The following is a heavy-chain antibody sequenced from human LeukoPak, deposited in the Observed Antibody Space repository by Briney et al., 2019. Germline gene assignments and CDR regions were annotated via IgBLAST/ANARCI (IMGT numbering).Heavy chain of an antibody. CDR2: IRRKDNTYAT. CDR1: GFTFSDST. J-gene: IGHJ3*02. CDR3: ARVGATSRNAFDI. V-gene: IGHV3-73*01. D-gene: IGHD1-26*01. Sequence: PGGSLRLSCAASGFTFSDSTMNWVRQASGKGLEWVGRIRRKDNTYATAYGASVKGRFTFSRDDSKNRAYLQMNSLKTEDTAVYYCARVGATSRNAFDIWGQGTMVTVSS.